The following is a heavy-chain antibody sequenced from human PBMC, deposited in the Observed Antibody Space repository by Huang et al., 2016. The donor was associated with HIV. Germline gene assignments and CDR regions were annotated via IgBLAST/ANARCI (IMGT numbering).Heavy chain of an antibody. D-gene: IGHD3-22*01. CDR2: ISASSGDT. J-gene: IGHJ3*02. Sequence: QIQLMQSGPELKQSGASVKVSCKASGYTFTSYGITWVRQAPGQGPEWMGWISASSGDTENAQKFQGRVTLTTDTSTNIAYMELRSLRSDDTAKYYCARDPKYHRIGYYRQRRGIDIWGQGTMVIVSS. V-gene: IGHV1-18*01. CDR3: ARDPKYHRIGYYRQRRGIDI. CDR1: GYTFTSYG.